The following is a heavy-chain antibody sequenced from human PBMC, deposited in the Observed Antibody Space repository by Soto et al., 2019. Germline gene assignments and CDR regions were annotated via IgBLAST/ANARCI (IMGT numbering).Heavy chain of an antibody. CDR2: IYYSGST. CDR3: ARPGQYPLLSEVDP. J-gene: IGHJ5*02. Sequence: QLQLQESGPGLVKPSETLSLTCTVSGGSISSSSYYWGWIRQPPGKGLEWIGSIYYSGSTYYNPSLQCRVPISVDTSRNQFSLKLSSVAAADTAVYYCARPGQYPLLSEVDPWGQGTLVTVSS. V-gene: IGHV4-39*01. CDR1: GGSISSSSYY. D-gene: IGHD2-2*01.